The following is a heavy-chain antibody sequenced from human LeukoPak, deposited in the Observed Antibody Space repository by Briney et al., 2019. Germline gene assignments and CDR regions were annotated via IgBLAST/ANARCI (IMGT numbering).Heavy chain of an antibody. CDR3: AREYNSGSYVWSDP. V-gene: IGHV3-53*01. CDR1: GFTISSYY. CDR2: IYSGGST. J-gene: IGHJ5*02. Sequence: GGSLRLSCAASGFTISSYYMNWVRQAPGKGLEWVSVIYSGGSTDYADSVKGRFTISRDNSKNTVFLQMNSLRAEDTAVYYCAREYNSGSYVWSDPWGQGTLVTVSS. D-gene: IGHD3-10*01.